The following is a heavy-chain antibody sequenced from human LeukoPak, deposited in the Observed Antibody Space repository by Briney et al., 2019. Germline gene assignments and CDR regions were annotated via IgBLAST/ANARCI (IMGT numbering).Heavy chain of an antibody. V-gene: IGHV4-59*11. CDR3: ARLFIPNYYDSGGYQGAFDI. CDR2: IYYSGST. J-gene: IGHJ3*02. D-gene: IGHD3-22*01. Sequence: SETLSLTCTVSGGSISSHYWSWIRQPPGKGLEWIGYIYYSGSTNYNPSLKSRVTISVDTSKNQFSLKLSSVTAADTAVYYCARLFIPNYYDSGGYQGAFDIWGQGTMVTVSS. CDR1: GGSISSHY.